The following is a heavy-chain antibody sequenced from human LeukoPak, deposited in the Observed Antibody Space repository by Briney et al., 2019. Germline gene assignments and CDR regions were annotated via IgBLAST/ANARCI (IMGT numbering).Heavy chain of an antibody. CDR2: IRSKAYGGTT. J-gene: IGHJ6*03. V-gene: IGHV3-49*04. CDR1: GFTFGDYA. Sequence: SLRLSCTASGFTFGDYAMSWVRQAPGKGLEWVGFIRSKAYGGTTEYAASVKGRFTISRDDSTSIAYLQINSLKTEDTAEYYCTRNLRAARPGYYYYMDVWGKGTTVTVSS. D-gene: IGHD6-6*01. CDR3: TRNLRAARPGYYYYMDV.